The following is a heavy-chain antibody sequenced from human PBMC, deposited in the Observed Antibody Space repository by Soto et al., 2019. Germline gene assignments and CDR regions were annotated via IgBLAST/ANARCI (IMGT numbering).Heavy chain of an antibody. Sequence: EVQLVESGGGLVQPGWSLRLSCAASGFTFSSYAMHWVRQAPGKGLEYVSAISSNGGRTYYANSVKGRFTISRDHSKNTLYLQTGSRRAEDMAVYYCARGPGYYFDYRGQGTLVTVSS. CDR1: GFTFSSYA. V-gene: IGHV3-64*01. CDR3: ARGPGYYFDY. CDR2: ISSNGGRT. J-gene: IGHJ4*02.